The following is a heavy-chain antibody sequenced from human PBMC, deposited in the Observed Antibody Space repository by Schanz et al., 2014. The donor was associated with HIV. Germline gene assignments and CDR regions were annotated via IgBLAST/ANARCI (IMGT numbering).Heavy chain of an antibody. Sequence: QVQLVQSGAEVRKPGASVKVSCKASGYSFASYGISWVRQAPGQGLEWMGWISAYNGNTNYAQKFQGRLTMTTDTSTSTAYMERRSLRSDDTAVYYCARDRPVIVGATRADGGTDFDYWGQGTLVTVSS. J-gene: IGHJ4*02. CDR2: ISAYNGNT. CDR1: GYSFASYG. CDR3: ARDRPVIVGATRADGGTDFDY. D-gene: IGHD1-26*01. V-gene: IGHV1-18*01.